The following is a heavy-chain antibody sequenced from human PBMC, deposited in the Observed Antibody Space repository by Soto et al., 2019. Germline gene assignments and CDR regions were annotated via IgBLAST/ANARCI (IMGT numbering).Heavy chain of an antibody. Sequence: QVQLVQSGAEVKKPGASVKVSCKASGYTFTSYGISWVRQAPGQGLEWMGWISAYNGNTNYAQKLQGRVTMTTDTSTSTAYMELRSLRSDDTAVYYCARIYYYDSSGYPSTNGYFDLWGRGTLVTVSS. CDR1: GYTFTSYG. CDR2: ISAYNGNT. D-gene: IGHD3-22*01. V-gene: IGHV1-18*01. CDR3: ARIYYYDSSGYPSTNGYFDL. J-gene: IGHJ2*01.